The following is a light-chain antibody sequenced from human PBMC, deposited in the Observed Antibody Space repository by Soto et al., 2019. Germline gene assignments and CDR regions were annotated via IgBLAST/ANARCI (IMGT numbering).Light chain of an antibody. V-gene: IGLV3-21*04. Sequence: SYELTQPPSVSVAPGKTARITCGGNNIAGKSVHWYQLKPGQAPVLIIYNDDDRPSGIPERFSGSKSGNTATLTVSWVEAGDEADYYCQVWGSNADPYVLLGGGTKVTVL. CDR1: NIAGKS. J-gene: IGLJ2*01. CDR2: NDD. CDR3: QVWGSNADPYVL.